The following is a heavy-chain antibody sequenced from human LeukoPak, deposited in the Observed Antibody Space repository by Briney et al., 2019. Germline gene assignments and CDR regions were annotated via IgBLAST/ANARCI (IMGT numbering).Heavy chain of an antibody. J-gene: IGHJ4*02. Sequence: GGSLRLSCAASGFTFSSYAMSWVRQAPGKGLEWVSAISGSGGSTYYADSVKGRFTISRDNSKNTLYLQMNSLRAEDTAVYYWASADSSGYHDYWGQGTLVTVSS. D-gene: IGHD3-22*01. CDR1: GFTFSSYA. V-gene: IGHV3-23*01. CDR2: ISGSGGST. CDR3: ASADSSGYHDY.